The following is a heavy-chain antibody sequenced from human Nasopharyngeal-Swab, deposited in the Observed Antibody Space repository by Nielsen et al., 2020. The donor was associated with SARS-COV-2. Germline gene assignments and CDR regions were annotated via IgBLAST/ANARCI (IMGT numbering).Heavy chain of an antibody. V-gene: IGHV1-8*01. CDR2: TQLNNAKT. CDR1: GYTFTSYD. D-gene: IGHD2-2*03. Sequence: APVKVSCKASGYTFTSYDINWVRQAPGHGLEWLGRTQLNNAKTVYAQKFQGRVTMTWNTSITTAYMRLNGLRSDDTAVYYCARMMAGYDGYLQNWGQGTLVTVSS. J-gene: IGHJ1*01. CDR3: ARMMAGYDGYLQN.